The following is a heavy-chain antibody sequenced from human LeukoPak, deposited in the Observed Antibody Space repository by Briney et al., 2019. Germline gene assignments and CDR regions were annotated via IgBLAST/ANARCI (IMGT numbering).Heavy chain of an antibody. CDR3: AKNYYDSSGLLDAFDI. V-gene: IGHV3-30*02. CDR2: IRYDGSNK. J-gene: IGHJ3*02. D-gene: IGHD3-22*01. Sequence: PGGSLRLSCSAFGFTFSSYGMHWVRQAPGKGLEWVALIRYDGSNKYYADSVKGRFTISRDNSKNTLYLQMNSLRAEDTAVYYCAKNYYDSSGLLDAFDIWGQRTMVTVSS. CDR1: GFTFSSYG.